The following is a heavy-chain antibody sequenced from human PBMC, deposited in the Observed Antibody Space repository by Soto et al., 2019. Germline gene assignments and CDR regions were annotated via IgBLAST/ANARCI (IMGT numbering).Heavy chain of an antibody. V-gene: IGHV4-31*03. CDR3: ARGWKYQLIPGFWFDP. J-gene: IGHJ5*02. CDR2: IYYTGNA. CDR1: GGPIGSGDYY. Sequence: QVQLQESGPGLVKPTQALSLTCTVSGGPIGSGDYYWNWIRQHPGKGLEWIGYIYYTGNAFYNPCHKSRLAMSIDTFKNQSSLTLSSVTAADTAVYYCARGWKYQLIPGFWFDPWGQGTLVTVSS. D-gene: IGHD1-1*01.